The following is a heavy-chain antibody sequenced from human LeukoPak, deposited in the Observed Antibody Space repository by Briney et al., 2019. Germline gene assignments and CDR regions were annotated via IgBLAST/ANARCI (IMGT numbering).Heavy chain of an antibody. CDR3: ARGGGTTRDAFDI. J-gene: IGHJ3*02. D-gene: IGHD2/OR15-2a*01. V-gene: IGHV4-34*01. CDR2: INHSGST. Sequence: ETLSLTCAVYGGSFSGYYWSWIRQPPGKGLEWIGEINHSGSTNYNPSLKSRVTISVDRSKNQFSLKLSSVTAADTAVYYCARGGGTTRDAFDIWGQGTMVTVSS. CDR1: GGSFSGYY.